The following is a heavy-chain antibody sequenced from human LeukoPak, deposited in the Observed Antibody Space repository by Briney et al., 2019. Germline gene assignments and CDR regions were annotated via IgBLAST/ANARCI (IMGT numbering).Heavy chain of an antibody. J-gene: IGHJ4*02. Sequence: GRSLRLSCAASGFTFDDYAMDWVRQAPGKGLEWVSCISWNSGSIGYADSVKGRFTISRDNAKNSLYLQMNSLRAEDTALYYCAKDEASDFWSGYYEDWGQGTLVTVSS. CDR3: AKDEASDFWSGYYED. D-gene: IGHD3-3*01. V-gene: IGHV3-9*01. CDR1: GFTFDDYA. CDR2: ISWNSGSI.